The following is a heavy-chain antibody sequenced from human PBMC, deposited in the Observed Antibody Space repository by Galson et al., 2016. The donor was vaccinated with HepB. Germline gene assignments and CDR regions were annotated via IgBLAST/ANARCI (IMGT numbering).Heavy chain of an antibody. CDR2: IIPMFGRA. CDR1: GGSFSDSG. Sequence: SVKVSCKASGGSFSDSGISWVRQAPGQGLEWMGGIIPMFGRANYAQKFQGRVNVMADESTNTAHMDLSSLTSEDTAVYYCAISMAGAGPIEHGGQGTLVTVTA. CDR3: AISMAGAGPIEH. J-gene: IGHJ1*01. V-gene: IGHV1-69*13. D-gene: IGHD6-13*01.